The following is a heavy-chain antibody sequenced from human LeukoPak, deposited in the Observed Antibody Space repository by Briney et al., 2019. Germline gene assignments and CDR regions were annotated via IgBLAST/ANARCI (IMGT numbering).Heavy chain of an antibody. V-gene: IGHV3-30*02. J-gene: IGHJ4*02. CDR3: AQDHTYDILTGDYRRRHHVIDY. CDR2: MGYDGRNK. Sequence: GGSLRLSCAASGFTFSNYGMHWVRQAPGKGLEWVAFMGYDGRNKFYADSVKGRFTISRDNSKNTLYLQMNSLRVEDTAVFYCAQDHTYDILTGDYRRRHHVIDYWGQGTVVTVSS. CDR1: GFTFSNYG. D-gene: IGHD3-9*01.